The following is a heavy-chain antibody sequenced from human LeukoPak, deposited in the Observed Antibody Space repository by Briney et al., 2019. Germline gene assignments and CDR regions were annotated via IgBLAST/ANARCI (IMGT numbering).Heavy chain of an antibody. D-gene: IGHD3-9*01. V-gene: IGHV3-30*02. CDR2: IRSDGSNK. J-gene: IGHJ3*02. Sequence: GGSLRLSCAASGFTFSSYGMHWVRQAPGKGLEWVAFIRSDGSNKYYADSVKGRFPISRDNSKNTLYLQMTSLRAEDTAVYYCARGPNYDILTGWRKTHNAFDIWGQGTMVTVSS. CDR1: GFTFSSYG. CDR3: ARGPNYDILTGWRKTHNAFDI.